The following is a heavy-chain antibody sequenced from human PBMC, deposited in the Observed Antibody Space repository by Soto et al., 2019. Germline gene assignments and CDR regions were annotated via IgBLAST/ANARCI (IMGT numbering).Heavy chain of an antibody. CDR2: IIPNLGIA. CDR3: ASQYDSSDY. V-gene: IGHV1-69*02. D-gene: IGHD3-22*01. J-gene: IGHJ4*02. CDR1: GGTFSSYT. Sequence: QVQLVQSGAEVKKPGSSVKVSCKASGGTFSSYTISWVLQAPGQGLEWMGRIIPNLGIANYAQKFQGSDTITADKSTSTDYMELSSLRSEDTAVYLSASQYDSSDYWGQGTLVTVSS.